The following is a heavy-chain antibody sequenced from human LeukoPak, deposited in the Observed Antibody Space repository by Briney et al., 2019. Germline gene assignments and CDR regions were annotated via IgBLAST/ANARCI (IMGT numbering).Heavy chain of an antibody. D-gene: IGHD4-17*01. Sequence: SETLSLTCTVSGDSISRSSYYWDWIRQPPGKGLEWIGSIFYSGSTYYNPSLKSRVTISVDTSKNQFSLKLSSVNAADTAAYYCARDKTTVTLFDYWGQGILVTVSS. CDR1: GDSISRSSYY. CDR2: IFYSGST. CDR3: ARDKTTVTLFDY. J-gene: IGHJ4*02. V-gene: IGHV4-39*07.